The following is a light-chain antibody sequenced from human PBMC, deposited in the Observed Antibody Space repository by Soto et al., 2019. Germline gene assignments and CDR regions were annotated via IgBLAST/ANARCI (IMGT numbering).Light chain of an antibody. CDR1: QDISNY. CDR3: QQYDTLRVT. J-gene: IGKJ3*01. CDR2: DAS. Sequence: DIQMTQSPSSLSASVGDRVTITCQASQDISNYLNWYQQKPGKAPKLLIYDASNLETGVPSRSSGSGSGTDFTFTISSLQPEDIATYYCQQYDTLRVTFGPGTKVDIK. V-gene: IGKV1-33*01.